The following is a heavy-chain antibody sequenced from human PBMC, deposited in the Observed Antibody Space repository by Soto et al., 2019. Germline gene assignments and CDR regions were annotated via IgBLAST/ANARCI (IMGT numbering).Heavy chain of an antibody. CDR2: ISNTAITD. CDR3: ATDLPQMLSPNHYYYYLDV. D-gene: IGHD3-16*01. CDR1: GFSFSDYS. V-gene: IGHV3-11*04. Sequence: QVQLLESGGDLVKPGGSLRLSCVASGFSFSDYSMTWMRQAPGGGLDFVAFISNTAITDYYADSVKGRFTISRDNARNSVYMQMDSLRAEDAAVYYCATDLPQMLSPNHYYYYLDVWGTGTTVTVSS. J-gene: IGHJ6*03.